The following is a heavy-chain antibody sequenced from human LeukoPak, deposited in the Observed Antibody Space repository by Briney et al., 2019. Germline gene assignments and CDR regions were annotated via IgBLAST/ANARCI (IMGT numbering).Heavy chain of an antibody. Sequence: PGGSLSLSCKGSGYSFTSYWIGWVRQMRGKGLEWMGIIYPGDSDTRYSPSFQDQVTISADKSISTAYLQWSSLKASDTAMYYCATSAASPYYYYMDVWGKGTTVTVSS. CDR1: GYSFTSYW. CDR2: IYPGDSDT. J-gene: IGHJ6*03. V-gene: IGHV5-51*01. D-gene: IGHD6-13*01. CDR3: ATSAASPYYYYMDV.